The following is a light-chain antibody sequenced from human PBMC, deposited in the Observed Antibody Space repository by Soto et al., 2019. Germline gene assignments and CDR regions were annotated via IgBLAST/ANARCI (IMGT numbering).Light chain of an antibody. Sequence: QSVLTQPRSVSGSPGQSVTISCTGTSSDVGGYNYVSWYQQHPGKAPKLMIYDVSKRPSGVPDRFSGSKSGNTASLTISGLQAEDEADYYCCSYAGSYTVVLFGGGTKLNVL. CDR3: CSYAGSYTVVL. CDR1: SSDVGGYNY. J-gene: IGLJ2*01. CDR2: DVS. V-gene: IGLV2-11*01.